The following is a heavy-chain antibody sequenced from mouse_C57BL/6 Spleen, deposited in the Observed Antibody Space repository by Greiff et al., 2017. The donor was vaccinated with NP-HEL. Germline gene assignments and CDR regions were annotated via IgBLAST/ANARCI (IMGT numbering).Heavy chain of an antibody. Sequence: EVQGVESGGGLVQPGGSMKLSCVASGFTFSNYWMNWVRQSPEKGLEWVAQIRLKSDNYATHYAESVKGRFTISRDDSKSSVYLQMNNLRAEDTGIYYCTGDDYVLFAYWGQGTLVTVSA. CDR3: TGDDYVLFAY. J-gene: IGHJ3*01. D-gene: IGHD2-4*01. V-gene: IGHV6-3*01. CDR1: GFTFSNYW. CDR2: IRLKSDNYAT.